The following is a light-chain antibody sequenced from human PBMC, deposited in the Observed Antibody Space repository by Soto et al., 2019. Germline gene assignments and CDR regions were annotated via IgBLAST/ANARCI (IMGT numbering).Light chain of an antibody. J-gene: IGLJ3*02. CDR1: SGDIGGYDY. CDR3: QSYDNALSAWV. CDR2: EVT. Sequence: QSALTQPPSASGSPGQSVTISCTGTSGDIGGYDYVSWYQQHPGKAPKLMIYEVTKRPLGVPDRFSGSKSGTSASLAITGLQPEDEADYYCQSYDNALSAWVFGGGTKLTVL. V-gene: IGLV2-8*01.